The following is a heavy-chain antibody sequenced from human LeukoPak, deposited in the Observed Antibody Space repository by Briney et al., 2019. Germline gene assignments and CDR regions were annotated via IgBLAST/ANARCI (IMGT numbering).Heavy chain of an antibody. CDR3: ARSYSGITMIVSPPFFDY. CDR1: GGSISSGGYY. V-gene: IGHV4-31*03. Sequence: PSQTLTLTCTVSGGSISSGGYYWSWIRQHPGKGLEWIGYIYYSGSTYYNPSLKSRVTISVDTSKNQFSLKLSSVTAADTAVYYCARSYSGITMIVSPPFFDYWGQGTLVTVSS. J-gene: IGHJ4*02. D-gene: IGHD3-22*01. CDR2: IYYSGST.